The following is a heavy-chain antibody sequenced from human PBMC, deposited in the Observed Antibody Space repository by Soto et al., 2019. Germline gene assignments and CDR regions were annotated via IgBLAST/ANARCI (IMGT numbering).Heavy chain of an antibody. CDR1: GGSISSGGYY. Sequence: QVQLQESGPGLVKPSQTLSLTCTVSGGSISSGGYYWSWIRQHPGKGLEWIGNIYYSGSTYYNPSLMSRVTISVDTSKNQFSLKLSSVTAADTAVYYCARADTLVFLFDYWGQGTLVTVSS. CDR3: ARADTLVFLFDY. J-gene: IGHJ4*02. D-gene: IGHD3-16*01. CDR2: IYYSGST. V-gene: IGHV4-31*03.